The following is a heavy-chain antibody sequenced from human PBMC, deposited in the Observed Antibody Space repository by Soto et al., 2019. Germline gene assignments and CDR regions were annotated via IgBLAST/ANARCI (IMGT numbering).Heavy chain of an antibody. Sequence: GGSLRLSCASSGFTFSSYAMHLVRQAPGKGLEWVAVISYDGSNKYYADSVKGRFTISRDNSKNTLYLQMNSLRAEDTAVYYCARDSCGGDCALLYYYFDYWGQGTLVTVSS. J-gene: IGHJ4*02. CDR1: GFTFSSYA. CDR3: ARDSCGGDCALLYYYFDY. D-gene: IGHD2-21*02. V-gene: IGHV3-30-3*01. CDR2: ISYDGSNK.